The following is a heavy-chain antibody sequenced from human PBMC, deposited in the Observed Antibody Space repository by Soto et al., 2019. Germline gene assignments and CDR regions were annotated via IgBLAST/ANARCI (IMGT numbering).Heavy chain of an antibody. D-gene: IGHD3-22*01. CDR1: GGSISSGGYY. V-gene: IGHV4-31*03. CDR3: ARFLPYYYDSSGYYERFDY. Sequence: QVQLQESGPGLVKPSQTLSLTCTVSGGSISSGGYYWSWIHQHPGKGLEWIGYIYYSGSTYYNPSLKSRVTISVDTSKNQFSQKLSSVTAADTAVYYCARFLPYYYDSSGYYERFDYWGQGTLVTVSS. J-gene: IGHJ4*02. CDR2: IYYSGST.